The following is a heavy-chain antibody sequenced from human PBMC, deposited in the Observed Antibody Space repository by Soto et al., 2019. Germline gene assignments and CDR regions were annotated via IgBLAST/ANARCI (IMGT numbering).Heavy chain of an antibody. J-gene: IGHJ6*02. CDR1: GYTFTSYG. Sequence: ASEKVSCKASGYTFTSYGISWVRQAPGQGLEWMGWISAYNGNTNYAQKLQGRVTMTTDTSTSTAYMELRSLRSDDTAVYYCARGGYCSSTSCYTNYYYGMDVWGQGTTVTVSS. CDR3: ARGGYCSSTSCYTNYYYGMDV. D-gene: IGHD2-2*02. V-gene: IGHV1-18*01. CDR2: ISAYNGNT.